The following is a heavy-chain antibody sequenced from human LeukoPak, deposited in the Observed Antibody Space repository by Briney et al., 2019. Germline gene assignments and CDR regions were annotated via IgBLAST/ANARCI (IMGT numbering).Heavy chain of an antibody. D-gene: IGHD5-18*01. CDR2: IYHSGST. Sequence: SGTLSLTCAVSGGSITRSIWWSGVRPPPAKGREWIGDIYHSGSTNYNPSLKSRVTISVDKSKNQFALKLSSVTAADTVVYYWARAIQLWAPFDYWGQGTLVTVSS. J-gene: IGHJ4*02. CDR1: GGSITRSIW. V-gene: IGHV4-4*02. CDR3: ARAIQLWAPFDY.